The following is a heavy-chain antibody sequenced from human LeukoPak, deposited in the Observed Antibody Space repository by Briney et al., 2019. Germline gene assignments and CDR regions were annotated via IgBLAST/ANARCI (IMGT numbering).Heavy chain of an antibody. CDR2: ISASGDIT. J-gene: IGHJ4*02. CDR1: GFTFVTYA. CDR3: ARDRQLHYFDY. Sequence: GGSLRLSCAASGFTFVTYAMSWVRQAPGKGLEWVSVISASGDITSYADSVKGRFTISRDSSKNTLYLQMNSLRAEDTGVYYCARDRQLHYFDYWGQGTLVTVSS. D-gene: IGHD2-2*01. V-gene: IGHV3-23*01.